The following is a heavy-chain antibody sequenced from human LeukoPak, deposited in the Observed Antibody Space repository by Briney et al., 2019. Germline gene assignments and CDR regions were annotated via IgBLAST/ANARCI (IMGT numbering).Heavy chain of an antibody. CDR1: GFTFSSYS. Sequence: GGSLRLSCAASGFTFSSYSMNWVRQAPGKGLEWVSCISTSSSYIYYADSVKGRFTISRDNAKNSLYLQMNSLRAEDTAVYYCARVGEKAFHLWPEIDYWGQGTLVTVSS. CDR2: ISTSSSYI. J-gene: IGHJ4*02. V-gene: IGHV3-21*01. CDR3: ARVGEKAFHLWPEIDY. D-gene: IGHD5-24*01.